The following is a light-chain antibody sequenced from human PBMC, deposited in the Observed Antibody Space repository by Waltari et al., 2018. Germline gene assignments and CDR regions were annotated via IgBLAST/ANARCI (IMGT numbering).Light chain of an antibody. CDR1: QSISSY. J-gene: IGKJ1*01. CDR3: QQSSSTPPT. V-gene: IGKV1-39*01. CDR2: DAS. Sequence: DIQMTQSPSSLSASVGDRVTITCRASQSISSYLNCYQQKPGKAPKLLIYDASSLQSGVPSSFSGSGAGTDFTLTISSLQPADFATDYCQQSSSTPPTFGQGTKVEIK.